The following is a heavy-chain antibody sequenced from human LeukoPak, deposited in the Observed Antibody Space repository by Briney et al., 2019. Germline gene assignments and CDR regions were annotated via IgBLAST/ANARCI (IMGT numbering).Heavy chain of an antibody. CDR1: GFTFSDYY. Sequence: PGGSLRLSCAASGFTFSDYYMSWIRQAPGKGLEWVSYISSSGSTIYYADSVKGRFTISRDNVKNSLYLQMNSLRAEDTAVYYCARSPQKYYDFWSGYSEFDYWGQGTLVTVSS. V-gene: IGHV3-11*01. D-gene: IGHD3-3*01. CDR3: ARSPQKYYDFWSGYSEFDY. J-gene: IGHJ4*02. CDR2: ISSSGSTI.